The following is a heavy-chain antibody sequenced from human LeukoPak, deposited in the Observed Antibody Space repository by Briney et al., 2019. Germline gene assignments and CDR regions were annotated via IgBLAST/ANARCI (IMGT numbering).Heavy chain of an antibody. CDR2: IYHSGST. J-gene: IGHJ4*02. CDR1: GGSISSYY. CDR3: ARLFWSGYIDY. D-gene: IGHD3-3*01. V-gene: IGHV4-59*12. Sequence: SETLSLTCTVSGGSISSYYWSWIRQPPGKGLEWIGYIYHSGSTYYNPSLKSRVTMSVDTSKNQFSLKLSSVTAADTAVYYCARLFWSGYIDYWGQGTLVTVSS.